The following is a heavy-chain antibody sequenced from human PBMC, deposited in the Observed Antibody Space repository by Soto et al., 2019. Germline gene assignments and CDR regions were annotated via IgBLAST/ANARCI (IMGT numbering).Heavy chain of an antibody. CDR1: GGSISSGGYY. D-gene: IGHD4-17*01. CDR2: IYYSGST. Sequence: TLSLTCTVSGGSISSGGYYWSWIRQHPGKGLEWIGYIYYSGSTYYNPSLKSRVTISVDTSKNQFSLKLSSVTAADTAVYYCAREVPQSDYGDIYYFDYWGQGTLVTVSS. V-gene: IGHV4-31*03. J-gene: IGHJ4*02. CDR3: AREVPQSDYGDIYYFDY.